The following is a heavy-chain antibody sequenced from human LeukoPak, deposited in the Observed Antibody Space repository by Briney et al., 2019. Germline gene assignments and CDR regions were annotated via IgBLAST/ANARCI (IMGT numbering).Heavy chain of an antibody. CDR3: ARGLGGLSAPLDQ. CDR2: INRDGSES. Sequence: GGSLRLSCATSGFTFDSHWMSWVRQAPGKGLQWVATINRDGSESYYVDSVKGRFTMSRDNAKNSLDLQVHSLRAEDTAVYYCARGLGGLSAPLDQWCQGTLVTVSS. CDR1: GFTFDSHW. D-gene: IGHD3-16*01. V-gene: IGHV3-7*01. J-gene: IGHJ4*02.